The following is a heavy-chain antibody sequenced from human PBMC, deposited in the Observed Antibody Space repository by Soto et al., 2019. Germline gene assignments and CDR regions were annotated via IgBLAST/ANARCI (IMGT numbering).Heavy chain of an antibody. CDR2: IYSGGST. CDR3: ARSSNSLYYYYIDV. D-gene: IGHD2-8*01. Sequence: EVQLVESGGGLVQTGYSLRLSCAATGFTVSATYMTWVRQAPGKGLEFVSIIYSGGSTYYADSVEGRFTISRDGSNNMLHLHMNSLRAEDTAVYYCARSSNSLYYYYIDVWGTGTTVTVSS. V-gene: IGHV3-66*01. J-gene: IGHJ6*03. CDR1: GFTVSATY.